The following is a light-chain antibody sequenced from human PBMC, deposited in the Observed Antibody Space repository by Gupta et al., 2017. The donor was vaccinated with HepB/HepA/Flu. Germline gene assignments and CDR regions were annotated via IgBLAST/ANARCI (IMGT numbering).Light chain of an antibody. Sequence: EIVLTQSPATLSLSPGERATLSCRASQSVSSYLAWYQQKPGQAPMLLIYDASNRATGIPARFSGSGSGTDFTLTISSLEPEDFAVYYCQQRSNWPLGSFGQGTKLEIK. CDR2: DAS. CDR3: QQRSNWPLGS. J-gene: IGKJ2*04. V-gene: IGKV3-11*01. CDR1: QSVSSY.